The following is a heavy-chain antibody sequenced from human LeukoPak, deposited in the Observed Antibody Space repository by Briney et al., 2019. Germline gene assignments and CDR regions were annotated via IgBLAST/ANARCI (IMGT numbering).Heavy chain of an antibody. J-gene: IGHJ4*02. D-gene: IGHD1-26*01. CDR3: AKAPRGSHDDY. CDR1: GGTFSSYA. Sequence: ASVKVSCKASGGTFSSYAISWVRQAPGQGLEWMGWMNPNSGNTGYAQKFQGRVTMTRNTSISTAYMELSSLRSEDTAVYYCAKAPRGSHDDYWGQGTLVTVSS. CDR2: MNPNSGNT. V-gene: IGHV1-8*02.